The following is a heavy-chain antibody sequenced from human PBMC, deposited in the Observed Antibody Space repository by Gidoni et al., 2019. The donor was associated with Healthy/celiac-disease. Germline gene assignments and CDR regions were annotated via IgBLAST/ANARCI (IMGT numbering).Heavy chain of an antibody. V-gene: IGHV3-53*01. CDR3: ARDYDDYYGSGSYEY. CDR1: GFPVSSNY. CDR2: IYSGGRT. J-gene: IGHJ4*02. Sequence: EVPLVESGGGLIQPGGSLRLSCAASGFPVSSNYMSWVRQAPGKGLEWVSVIYSGGRTYYADSVKGRFTISRDNSKNTLYLKMNSLRAEDTAVYYCARDYDDYYGSGSYEYWGQGTLVTVSS. D-gene: IGHD3-10*01.